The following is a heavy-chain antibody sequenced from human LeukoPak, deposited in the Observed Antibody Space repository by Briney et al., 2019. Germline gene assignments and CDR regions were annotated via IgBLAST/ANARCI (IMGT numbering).Heavy chain of an antibody. CDR3: ARHAQTYYYGSGYDY. Sequence: PSETLSLTCAVYGGSFSGYYWSWIRQPPGKGVEWIGEINHSGSTNYYPSLKRRVTISVDTSKNQFSLKLSSVTAADTAVYYCARHAQTYYYGSGYDYWGQGTLVTVSS. D-gene: IGHD3-10*01. J-gene: IGHJ4*02. CDR1: GGSFSGYY. V-gene: IGHV4-34*01. CDR2: INHSGST.